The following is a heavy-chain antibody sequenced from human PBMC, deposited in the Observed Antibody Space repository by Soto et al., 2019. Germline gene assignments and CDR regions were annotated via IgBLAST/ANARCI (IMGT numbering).Heavy chain of an antibody. J-gene: IGHJ4*02. CDR2: IDPSDSQT. Sequence: GESLKISCKGSGYSFAGYWITWVRQKPGKGLEWMGRIDPSDSQTYYSPSFRGHVTISATKSITTVFLQWSSLRASDTAMYYCAKHEGYCSSTTCSNFDSWGQGTLVTVSS. D-gene: IGHD2-2*01. CDR3: AKHEGYCSSTTCSNFDS. V-gene: IGHV5-10-1*01. CDR1: GYSFAGYW.